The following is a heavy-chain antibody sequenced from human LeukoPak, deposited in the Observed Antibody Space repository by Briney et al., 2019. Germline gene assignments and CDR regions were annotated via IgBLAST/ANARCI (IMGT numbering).Heavy chain of an antibody. Sequence: ASVKASCKASGYTFTSYGISWVRQAPGQGLEWVGWISAYNGYTNYAQKLQGRVTMTTDTSTSTAYMELRSLRSDDSAVYYCARDDQLEPLIYYFDYWGQGTLVTVSS. V-gene: IGHV1-18*01. CDR1: GYTFTSYG. CDR2: ISAYNGYT. D-gene: IGHD1-1*01. J-gene: IGHJ4*02. CDR3: ARDDQLEPLIYYFDY.